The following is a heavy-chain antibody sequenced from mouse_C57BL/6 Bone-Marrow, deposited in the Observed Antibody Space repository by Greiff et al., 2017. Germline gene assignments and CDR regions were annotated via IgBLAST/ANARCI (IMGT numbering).Heavy chain of an antibody. J-gene: IGHJ1*03. CDR3: ARSTMVTVWYFDV. D-gene: IGHD2-2*01. CDR1: GYTFTDYY. CDR2: IYPGSGNT. Sequence: QVQLQQSGAELVRPGASVKLSCKASGYTFTDYYINWVKQRPGQGLEWIARIYPGSGNTYYNEKFKGKATLTAEKSSSTAYMQLSSLTSEDSAVYFCARSTMVTVWYFDVWGTGTTVTVSS. V-gene: IGHV1-76*01.